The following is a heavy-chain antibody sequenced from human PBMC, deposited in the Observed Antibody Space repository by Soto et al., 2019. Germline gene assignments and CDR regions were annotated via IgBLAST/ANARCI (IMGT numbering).Heavy chain of an antibody. CDR1: GGSISSYY. V-gene: IGHV4-59*01. CDR2: IYYSGST. J-gene: IGHJ4*02. Sequence: SETLSLTCTVSGGSISSYYWSWIRQPPGKGLEWIGYIYYSGSTNYNPPLKSRVTISVDTSKNQFSRKLSSVTAADTAVYYCARLAHGYFDYWGQGTLVTVSS. CDR3: ARLAHGYFDY.